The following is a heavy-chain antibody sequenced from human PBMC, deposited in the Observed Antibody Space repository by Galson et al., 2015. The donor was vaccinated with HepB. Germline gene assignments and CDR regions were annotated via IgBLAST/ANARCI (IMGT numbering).Heavy chain of an antibody. D-gene: IGHD4-11*01. V-gene: IGHV3-48*03. CDR2: VSSSGSTM. Sequence: SLRLSCAASGFSFSSYEVNWVRQAPGKGLEWVSKVSSSGSTMYHADSVKGRFTISRDNAKNSVYLQMNSLRAEDTAVYYCARDWWGPDYSHTNNWFDPWGQGTLVTVSS. J-gene: IGHJ5*02. CDR3: ARDWWGPDYSHTNNWFDP. CDR1: GFSFSSYE.